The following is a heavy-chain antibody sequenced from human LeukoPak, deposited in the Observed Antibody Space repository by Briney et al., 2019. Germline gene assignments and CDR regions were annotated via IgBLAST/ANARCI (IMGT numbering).Heavy chain of an antibody. V-gene: IGHV4-34*01. J-gene: IGHJ4*02. Sequence: SETLSLTCAVYGGSFSGYYWSWIRQPPGKGLEWIGEINHSGSTNYNPSLKSRVTISVDTSKNQFSLKLSSVTAADTAVYFCARYYCPNGVCSGFDHWGQGTLVTVSS. CDR2: INHSGST. CDR3: ARYYCPNGVCSGFDH. CDR1: GGSFSGYY. D-gene: IGHD2-8*01.